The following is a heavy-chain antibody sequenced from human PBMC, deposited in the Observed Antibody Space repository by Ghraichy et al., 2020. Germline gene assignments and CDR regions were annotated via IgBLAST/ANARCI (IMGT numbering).Heavy chain of an antibody. V-gene: IGHV3-30*02. CDR1: GFTFSSYG. D-gene: IGHD1-7*01. Sequence: GGSLRLSCAASGFTFSSYGMHWVRQAPGKGLEWVAFIRYDGSNKYYADSVKGRFTISRGNSKTTLYLQMNSLRAEDTAVYYCAAPPGTLWYFDLWGRGTLVTVSS. CDR3: AAPPGTLWYFDL. CDR2: IRYDGSNK. J-gene: IGHJ2*01.